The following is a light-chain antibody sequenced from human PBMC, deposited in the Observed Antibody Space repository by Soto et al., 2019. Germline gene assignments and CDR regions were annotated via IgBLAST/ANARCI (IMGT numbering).Light chain of an antibody. J-gene: IGKJ5*01. CDR2: GAS. V-gene: IGKV3-20*01. CDR1: QSVSSSY. CDR3: QQYGSSPL. Sequence: EIVLTQSPCTLSLSPGERATLSCRASQSVSSSYLAWYQQKPGQAPRLLIYGASSRATGIPDRFSGSGSGTDFTLTISRLEPEDFAVYYCQQYGSSPLFGQGTRLAIK.